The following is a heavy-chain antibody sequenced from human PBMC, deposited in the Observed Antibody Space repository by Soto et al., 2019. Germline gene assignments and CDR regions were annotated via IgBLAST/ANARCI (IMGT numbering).Heavy chain of an antibody. CDR1: GFTFSSYG. CDR2: ISYDGSNK. D-gene: IGHD3-3*01. V-gene: IGHV3-30*18. Sequence: HPGGSLRLSCAASGFTFSSYGMHWVRQAPGKGLEWVAVISYDGSNKYYADSVKGRFTISRDNSKNTLYLQMNSLRAEDTAVYYCAKDPELIFGVVISGGWFDPWGQGTLVTVSS. CDR3: AKDPELIFGVVISGGWFDP. J-gene: IGHJ5*02.